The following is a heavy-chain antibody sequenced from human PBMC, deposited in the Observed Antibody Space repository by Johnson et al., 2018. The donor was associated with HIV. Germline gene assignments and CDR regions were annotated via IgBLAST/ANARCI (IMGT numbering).Heavy chain of an antibody. J-gene: IGHJ3*02. Sequence: VQLVESGGGLVQPGGSLRLSCAASGFTFSSYAMSWVRQAPGKGLEWVSAISGRGGSTYYADSVKGRFTITRENSKNTLKLQMNSLRAEDTAVYYCASTGSGSDDAFDIWGQGTMVTVSS. D-gene: IGHD3-10*01. CDR2: ISGRGGST. V-gene: IGHV3-23*04. CDR1: GFTFSSYA. CDR3: ASTGSGSDDAFDI.